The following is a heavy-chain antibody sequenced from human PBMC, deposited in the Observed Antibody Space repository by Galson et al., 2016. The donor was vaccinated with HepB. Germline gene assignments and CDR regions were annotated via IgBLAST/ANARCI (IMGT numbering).Heavy chain of an antibody. CDR2: VYPGGST. D-gene: IGHD4-11*01. Sequence: SETLSLTCTASGGALSSGSYYWGWIRQPPGKGLEWIGSVYPGGSTFYNPSLRSRVTIFVDTSKNQFSLELNSVTAADTAVYYCAIGLSNFPSYYYAMDVWGQGTTVTVSS. CDR3: AIGLSNFPSYYYAMDV. V-gene: IGHV4-39*01. J-gene: IGHJ6*02. CDR1: GGALSSGSYY.